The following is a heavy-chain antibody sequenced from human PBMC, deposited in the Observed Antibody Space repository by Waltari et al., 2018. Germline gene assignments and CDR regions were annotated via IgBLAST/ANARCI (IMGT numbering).Heavy chain of an antibody. CDR2: IYDSGTT. CDR3: ATHPPSQLGVVLNWFDP. D-gene: IGHD3-16*01. J-gene: IGHJ5*02. V-gene: IGHV4-39*01. Sequence: QLQLQESGPGLVKPSETLSLTCTVSGGSSSSSTLFLGWIRQPLGKGLEWIGSIYDSGTTYYNPSLKSRVTISVDTSKNQFSLKVNSVTAADTAVYYCATHPPSQLGVVLNWFDPWGQGILVTVSS. CDR1: GGSSSSSTLF.